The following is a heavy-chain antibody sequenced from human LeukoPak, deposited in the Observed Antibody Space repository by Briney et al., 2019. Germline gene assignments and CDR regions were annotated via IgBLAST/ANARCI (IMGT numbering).Heavy chain of an antibody. J-gene: IGHJ4*02. CDR1: GFTFSSYG. CDR3: AKDAQPVPLRYFDGNVDY. D-gene: IGHD3-9*01. V-gene: IGHV3-23*01. Sequence: GGSLRLSCAASGFTFSSYGMSWVRQAPGKGLEWVSAISGSGGSTYYADSVKGRFTISRDNSKNTLYLQMNSLRAEDTAVYYCAKDAQPVPLRYFDGNVDYWGQGTLVTVSS. CDR2: ISGSGGST.